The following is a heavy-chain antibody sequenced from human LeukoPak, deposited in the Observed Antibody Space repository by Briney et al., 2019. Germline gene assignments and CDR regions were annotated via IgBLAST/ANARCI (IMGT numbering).Heavy chain of an antibody. CDR3: AVRDSGSSYLRVDY. D-gene: IGHD3-10*01. Sequence: RASVKVSCKASGYIFTNYGMNWVRQAPGQGLEWAGWINTNSGHPMYAQGFTGRFVFSMDTSVSTAYLQISSLKAEDTAVYYCAVRDSGSSYLRVDYWGQGTLVTVSS. J-gene: IGHJ4*02. CDR1: GYIFTNYG. V-gene: IGHV7-4-1*02. CDR2: INTNSGHP.